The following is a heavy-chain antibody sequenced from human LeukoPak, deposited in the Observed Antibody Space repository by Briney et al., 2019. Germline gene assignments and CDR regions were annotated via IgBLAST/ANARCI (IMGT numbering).Heavy chain of an antibody. J-gene: IGHJ3*02. CDR1: GGTFSSYA. V-gene: IGHV1-69*04. CDR3: ARLRGTMVRGVIINPGAFDI. Sequence: ASVKVSCKASGGTFSSYAISWVRQAPGQGLEWMGRIIPILGIANYAQKFQGRVTITADESTSTAYMELSSLRSEDTAVYYCARLRGTMVRGVIINPGAFDIWGQGTMVTVSS. D-gene: IGHD3-10*01. CDR2: IIPILGIA.